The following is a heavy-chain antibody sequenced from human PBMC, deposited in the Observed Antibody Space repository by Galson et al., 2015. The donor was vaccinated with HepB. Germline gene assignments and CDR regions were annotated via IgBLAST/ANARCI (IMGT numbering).Heavy chain of an antibody. D-gene: IGHD6-19*01. CDR1: GFTFGSYA. V-gene: IGHV3-30*04. CDR2: ISYDGSNK. J-gene: IGHJ4*02. CDR3: ARCSSGWYGDTDY. Sequence: LRLSCAASGFTFGSYAMHWVRQATGKGLEWVAVISYDGSNKYYADSVKGRFTISRDNSKNTLYLQMNSLRAEDTAVYYCARCSSGWYGDTDYWGQGTLVTVSS.